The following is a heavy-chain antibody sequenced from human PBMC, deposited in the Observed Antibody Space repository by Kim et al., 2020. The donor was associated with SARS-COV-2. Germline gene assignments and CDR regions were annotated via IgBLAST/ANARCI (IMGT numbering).Heavy chain of an antibody. J-gene: IGHJ4*02. Sequence: GGSLRLSCAASGFTFDDYSMHWVRQAPGKGLEWVSLISWDGTYYADSVKGRFTISRDNSKNSLYLQMNSLRTEDTAFYYCARGGGSGSYWRYYFDFWGQG. D-gene: IGHD3-10*01. V-gene: IGHV3-43*01. CDR2: ISWDGT. CDR3: ARGGGSGSYWRYYFDF. CDR1: GFTFDDYS.